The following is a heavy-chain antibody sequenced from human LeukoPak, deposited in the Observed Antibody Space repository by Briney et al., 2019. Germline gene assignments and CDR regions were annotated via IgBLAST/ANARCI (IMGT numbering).Heavy chain of an antibody. V-gene: IGHV1-46*01. CDR1: GYTFTTYL. Sequence: ASVKVSCKASGYTFTTYLIHWVRQAPGQGLEWMGELHPVTGGTNYAQKFQGRVTMTRDTSTSTVYLELSSLTSEDTAVYFCARDPANGRPDAYDIWGQGSRVTVSS. CDR2: LHPVTGGT. D-gene: IGHD1-26*01. CDR3: ARDPANGRPDAYDI. J-gene: IGHJ3*02.